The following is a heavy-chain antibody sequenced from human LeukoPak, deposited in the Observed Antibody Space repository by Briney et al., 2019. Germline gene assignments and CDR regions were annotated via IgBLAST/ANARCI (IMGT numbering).Heavy chain of an antibody. J-gene: IGHJ4*02. D-gene: IGHD1-26*01. CDR1: GFTFSSYG. Sequence: GGSLRLSCAASGFTFSSYGMHWVRQAPGKGLEWVAVISYDGSNKYYADSVKGRFTISRDNSENTLYLQMNSLRAEDTAVYYCAKDRQWELLLPFDYWGQGTLVTVSS. CDR3: AKDRQWELLLPFDY. CDR2: ISYDGSNK. V-gene: IGHV3-30*18.